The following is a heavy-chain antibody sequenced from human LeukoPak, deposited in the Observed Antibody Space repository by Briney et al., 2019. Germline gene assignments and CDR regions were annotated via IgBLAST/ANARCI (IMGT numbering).Heavy chain of an antibody. Sequence: LAGGPLRLSCAASGFALSSHWMTWVRQVPGRGPEWVANVNRDGSETYYLDSVKGRFTISKDNAKNSLYLQMNSLRAEDTALYHCARNNGMDVWGQGTTVIVSS. CDR2: VNRDGSET. CDR3: ARNNGMDV. V-gene: IGHV3-7*03. J-gene: IGHJ6*02. CDR1: GFALSSHW.